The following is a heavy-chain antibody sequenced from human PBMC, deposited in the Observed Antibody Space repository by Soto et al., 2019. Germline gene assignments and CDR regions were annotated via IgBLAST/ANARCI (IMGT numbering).Heavy chain of an antibody. D-gene: IGHD7-27*01. CDR1: GYTFSSYA. J-gene: IGHJ4*02. CDR2: INAGYGNT. V-gene: IGHV1-3*01. Sequence: ASVKVSCKASGYTFSSYAMHWVRQAPGQRLEWMGWINAGYGNTKSSQKFQDRVTISRDTSASTAYMELTSLRSEDTAVYYCARDTGDGTFDFWGQGTLVTVSA. CDR3: ARDTGDGTFDF.